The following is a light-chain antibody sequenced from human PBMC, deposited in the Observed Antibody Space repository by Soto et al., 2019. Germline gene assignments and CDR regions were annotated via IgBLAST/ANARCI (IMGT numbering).Light chain of an antibody. Sequence: QSALTQPASVSGSPGQSITISCTGTSSDVGGYNYVSWYQQHPGKAPKLMISNVGDRPSGVSNRFSGSKSGNTASLTISGIQTEDEADYYCSSYTTGSTVVFGGGTKLTVL. CDR3: SSYTTGSTVV. CDR2: NVG. V-gene: IGLV2-14*03. CDR1: SSDVGGYNY. J-gene: IGLJ3*02.